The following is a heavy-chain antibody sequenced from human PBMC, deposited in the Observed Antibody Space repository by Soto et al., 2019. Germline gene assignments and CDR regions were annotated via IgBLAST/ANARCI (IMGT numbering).Heavy chain of an antibody. Sequence: TLSLTCTVSGGYISGITYYWAWIRQPPGQGLEWTGYIYYSGSTIYNPSFKSRVTISVDTSKNQFSLQLSSVTAADTAVYFCAREDDGGDRDYYGLDVWGQGTTVTVSS. J-gene: IGHJ6*02. CDR1: GGYISGITYY. D-gene: IGHD2-21*02. CDR3: AREDDGGDRDYYGLDV. V-gene: IGHV4-30-4*08. CDR2: IYYSGST.